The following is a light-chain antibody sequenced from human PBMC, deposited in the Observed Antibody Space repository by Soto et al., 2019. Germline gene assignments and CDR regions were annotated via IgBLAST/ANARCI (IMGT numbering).Light chain of an antibody. CDR1: QSVDSH. CDR3: QQSYSTPTT. V-gene: IGKV3-15*01. Sequence: EIVMTQSPATLSVSPGERATLSCRASQSVDSHLAWYQQKPGQAPRLLIYGASTRATGVPARFSGSGSGTEFTLTISSLQSEDSATYYCQQSYSTPTTFGQGTRLEIK. CDR2: GAS. J-gene: IGKJ5*01.